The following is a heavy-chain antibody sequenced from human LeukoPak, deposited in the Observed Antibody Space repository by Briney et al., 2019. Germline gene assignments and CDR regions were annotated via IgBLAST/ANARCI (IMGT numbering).Heavy chain of an antibody. CDR2: ISTYNGNT. V-gene: IGHV1-18*01. CDR3: ARDPTTQTFDY. CDR1: GYTFTSYG. D-gene: IGHD4-11*01. J-gene: IGHJ4*02. Sequence: ASVKVSCKASGYTFTSYGISWVRQAPGQGLEWMGWISTYNGNTNYAQKLQGRVTMTTDTSTTTAYMELRSLTSDDTAVYYCARDPTTQTFDYWGQGTLVTVAS.